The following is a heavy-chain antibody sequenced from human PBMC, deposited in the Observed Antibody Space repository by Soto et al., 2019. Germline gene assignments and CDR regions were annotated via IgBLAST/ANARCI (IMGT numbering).Heavy chain of an antibody. Sequence: QITLKESGPALMKPTQTLTLTCTFSGFSLSTSGVGVGWIRQPPGKALQWLALIYWDDDKLYSPSLKSRLTITNHTTKNQVVLTITNMDPVDTATYYCAHVAASSGSWYTYWGQGTLVTVSS. V-gene: IGHV2-5*02. CDR3: AHVAASSGSWYTY. CDR2: IYWDDDK. J-gene: IGHJ4*02. D-gene: IGHD6-13*01. CDR1: GFSLSTSGVG.